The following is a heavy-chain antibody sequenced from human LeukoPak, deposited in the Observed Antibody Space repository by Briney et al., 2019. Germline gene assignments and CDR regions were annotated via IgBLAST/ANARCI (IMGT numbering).Heavy chain of an antibody. CDR2: VFPGDSDT. V-gene: IGHV5-51*01. D-gene: IGHD6-19*01. CDR3: ARQGGIAVPGSSWFDPWGDP. Sequence: HGESLKISCKGSGYTFTSYWIAWVRQMPGKGLEWMGIVFPGDSDTRYSPSFQGQVTISADKSIRTAYLQWSSLKASDTAMYYCARQGGIAVPGSSWFDPWGDPWGQGTLVTVSS. CDR1: GYTFTSYW. J-gene: IGHJ5*02.